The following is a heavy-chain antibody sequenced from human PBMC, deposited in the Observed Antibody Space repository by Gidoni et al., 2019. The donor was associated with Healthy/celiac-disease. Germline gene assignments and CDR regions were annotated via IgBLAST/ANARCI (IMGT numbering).Heavy chain of an antibody. CDR2: IYTSGST. J-gene: IGHJ4*02. CDR3: ARGPERRCLGGSCYWV. Sequence: QVQLQESGPGLVKPSQTLSLTCTVSGGSISSGSYYWSWIRQPAGKGLEWIGRIYTSGSTNYNPSLKSRVTMSVDTSKNQFSLKLSSVTAADTAVYYCARGPERRCLGGSCYWVWGQGTLVTVSS. D-gene: IGHD2-15*01. V-gene: IGHV4-61*02. CDR1: GGSISSGSYY.